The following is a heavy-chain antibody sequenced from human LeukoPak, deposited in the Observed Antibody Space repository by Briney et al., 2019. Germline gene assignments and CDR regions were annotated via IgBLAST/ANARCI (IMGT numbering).Heavy chain of an antibody. V-gene: IGHV1-18*01. J-gene: IGHJ3*02. D-gene: IGHD1-26*01. CDR1: GYTFTSYG. CDR3: ARDLIVGATLAGGHDAFDI. Sequence: ASVKVSCNASGYTFTSYGISCVRQAPGQGLEWIGWISADTGNTNYGQNLQGRVTITTHTSTHTTYMHLRSLRSDDTAVYYCARDLIVGATLAGGHDAFDIWGQGTMVTVSS. CDR2: ISADTGNT.